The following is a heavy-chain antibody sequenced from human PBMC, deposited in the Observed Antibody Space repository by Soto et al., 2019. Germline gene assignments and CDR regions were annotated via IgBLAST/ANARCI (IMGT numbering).Heavy chain of an antibody. CDR3: ARDYYDSSGYLVFDY. V-gene: IGHV1-69*13. D-gene: IGHD3-22*01. CDR2: IIPIFGTA. CDR1: GGTFSSYA. Sequence: GASVKVSCKASGGTFSSYAISWVRQAPGQGLEWMRGIIPIFGTANYAQKFQGRVTITADESTSTAYMELSSLRSEDTAVYYCARDYYDSSGYLVFDYWGQGTLVTVSS. J-gene: IGHJ4*02.